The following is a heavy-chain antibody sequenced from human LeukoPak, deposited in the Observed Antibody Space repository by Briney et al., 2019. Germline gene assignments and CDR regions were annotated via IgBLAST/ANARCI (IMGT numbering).Heavy chain of an antibody. CDR3: MVY. Sequence: PGGSLRLSCAASGFTFSNYDMHWVRQAPGKGLEWVAYIQNDGSIKYYADSLKGRFTISRDNAKNSLYLQMNSLKTEDTALYHGMVYWGQGTLVTVSS. CDR1: GFTFSNYD. CDR2: IQNDGSIK. V-gene: IGHV3-30*02. D-gene: IGHD2-8*01. J-gene: IGHJ4*02.